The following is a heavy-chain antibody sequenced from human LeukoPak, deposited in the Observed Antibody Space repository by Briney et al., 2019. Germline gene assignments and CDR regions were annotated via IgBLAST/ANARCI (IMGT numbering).Heavy chain of an antibody. J-gene: IGHJ4*02. D-gene: IGHD2-15*01. CDR3: AKQLGYCSDGSCYFPY. CDR1: GFSLNNYA. Sequence: GGSLRLSCAASGFSLNNYAMVWVRQTPGKGLEWVSAISNNGGYTYYADSVQGRFTISRDNSKSTLCLQMNSLRAEDTAVYYCAKQLGYCSDGSCYFPYWGQGTLVTVSS. CDR2: ISNNGGYT. V-gene: IGHV3-23*01.